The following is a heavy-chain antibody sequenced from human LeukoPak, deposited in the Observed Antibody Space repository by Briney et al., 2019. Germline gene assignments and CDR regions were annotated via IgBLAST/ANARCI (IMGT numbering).Heavy chain of an antibody. CDR2: IKQDGSEK. Sequence: GGSLRLSCAASGFTFSSYWMSWVRQAPGKGLEWVANIKQDGSEKYYVDSVKGRFTISRDNAKNSLYLQMNSLRAEDTAVYYCARAIHVLRFLEWLSDTYYFDSWGQGTLVTVSS. CDR3: ARAIHVLRFLEWLSDTYYFDS. CDR1: GFTFSSYW. D-gene: IGHD3-3*01. J-gene: IGHJ4*02. V-gene: IGHV3-7*01.